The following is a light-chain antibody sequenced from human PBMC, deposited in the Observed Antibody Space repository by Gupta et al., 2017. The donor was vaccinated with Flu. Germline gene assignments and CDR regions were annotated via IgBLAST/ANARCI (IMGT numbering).Light chain of an antibody. Sequence: SLSPGETATLSCRASQSVSSNSLAWYQQKPGQAPRLLIFGASSRATGIPDRFSGSGSGTDFTLTISRLEPEDFAVYCCQQDGSSPFTFGHGTKVEIK. V-gene: IGKV3-20*01. CDR1: QSVSSNS. J-gene: IGKJ3*01. CDR2: GAS. CDR3: QQDGSSPFT.